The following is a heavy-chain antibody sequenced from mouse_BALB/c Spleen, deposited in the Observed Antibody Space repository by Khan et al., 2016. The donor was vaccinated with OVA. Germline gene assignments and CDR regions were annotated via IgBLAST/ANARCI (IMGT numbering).Heavy chain of an antibody. CDR3: ERDGSRYNYAMDY. J-gene: IGHJ4*01. Sequence: EVQLQESGPGLVKPSQSLSLTCTVTGYSITSDYAWNLIRQFPGNKLEWMCYINYTGSPNYNPSLKSRISITRDTSKNHFFLQLNSVTTEDTATYYCERDGSRYNYAMDYWGQGTAVTVSS. CDR1: GYSITSDYA. D-gene: IGHD2-3*01. CDR2: INYTGSP. V-gene: IGHV3-2*02.